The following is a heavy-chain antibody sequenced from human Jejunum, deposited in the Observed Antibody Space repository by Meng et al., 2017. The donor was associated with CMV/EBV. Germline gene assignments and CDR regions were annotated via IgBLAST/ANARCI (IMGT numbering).Heavy chain of an antibody. V-gene: IGHV3-48*03. CDR2: ISSGSAII. D-gene: IGHD2-2*01. Sequence: CEASGFTFSCSEMTWVRQAPGKGLEWVSYISSGSAIIYYADSVKGRFTISRDNAKSSLYLQMNSLRAEDTALYYCARAGWAAIGYWGQGTVVTVSS. J-gene: IGHJ4*02. CDR1: GFTFSCSE. CDR3: ARAGWAAIGY.